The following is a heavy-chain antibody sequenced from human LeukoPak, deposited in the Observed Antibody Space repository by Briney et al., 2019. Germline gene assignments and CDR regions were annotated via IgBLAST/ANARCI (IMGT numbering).Heavy chain of an antibody. J-gene: IGHJ4*02. Sequence: GGSLRLSCVTSGFTFSGYWMSWVRQAPGKGLEWVANIKQDGSEIYYVDSVKGRFTISRDNAKNSLYLQTNSLRVEDTAVYYCARDPSYSSSWYGVYWGQGTLVTVSS. V-gene: IGHV3-7*05. D-gene: IGHD6-13*01. CDR1: GFTFSGYW. CDR2: IKQDGSEI. CDR3: ARDPSYSSSWYGVY.